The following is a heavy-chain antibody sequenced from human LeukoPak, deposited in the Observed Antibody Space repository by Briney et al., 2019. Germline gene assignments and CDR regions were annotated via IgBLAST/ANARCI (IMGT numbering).Heavy chain of an antibody. J-gene: IGHJ3*02. D-gene: IGHD2-2*01. CDR2: IIPIFGTA. CDR1: GGTFSSYA. CDR3: AREVVPAAIGGGYAFDI. Sequence: GASVTVSCKASGGTFSSYAISWVRQAPGQGLEWMGGIIPIFGTANYAQKFQGRVTITADESTSTAYMELSSLRSEDTAVYYCAREVVPAAIGGGYAFDIWGQGTMVTVSS. V-gene: IGHV1-69*13.